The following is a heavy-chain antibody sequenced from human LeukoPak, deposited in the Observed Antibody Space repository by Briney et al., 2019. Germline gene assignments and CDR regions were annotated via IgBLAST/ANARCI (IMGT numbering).Heavy chain of an antibody. CDR3: AGRSSWYGGFDP. V-gene: IGHV4-59*01. D-gene: IGHD6-13*01. CDR2: TYYSGST. J-gene: IGHJ5*02. Sequence: SETLSLTCTVSGGSISSYYWSWIRQPPGKGLEWIGYTYYSGSTNYNPSLKSRVTISVDTSKNQFSLKLSSVTAADTAVYYCAGRSSWYGGFDPWGQGTLVTVSS. CDR1: GGSISSYY.